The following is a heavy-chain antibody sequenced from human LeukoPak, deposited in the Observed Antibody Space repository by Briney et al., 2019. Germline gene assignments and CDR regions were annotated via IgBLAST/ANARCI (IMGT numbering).Heavy chain of an antibody. Sequence: ASVKVSCKASGYTFTGYYMHWVRQAPGQGLEWMGWINPNSGGTNYAQKFQGRVTMTRDTSISTAYMELSRLRSDDTAVYYCARGESSLRYFDWLPKHNWFDPWGQGTLVTVSS. CDR2: INPNSGGT. CDR3: ARGESSLRYFDWLPKHNWFDP. J-gene: IGHJ5*02. CDR1: GYTFTGYY. V-gene: IGHV1-2*02. D-gene: IGHD3-9*01.